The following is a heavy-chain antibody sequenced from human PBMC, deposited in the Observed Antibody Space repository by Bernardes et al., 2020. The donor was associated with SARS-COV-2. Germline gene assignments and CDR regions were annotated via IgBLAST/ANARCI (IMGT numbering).Heavy chain of an antibody. J-gene: IGHJ6*02. CDR2: INPNSGGT. D-gene: IGHD3-10*01. Sequence: ASVKVSCKASGYTLTGYYMHWVRQAPGQGLEWMGWINPNSGGTKYAQKFQGRVTMTRDTSISTAYMELSRLRSDDTAVYYCARSHPGHDGMDVWGQGTTVTVSS. CDR1: GYTLTGYY. CDR3: ARSHPGHDGMDV. V-gene: IGHV1-2*02.